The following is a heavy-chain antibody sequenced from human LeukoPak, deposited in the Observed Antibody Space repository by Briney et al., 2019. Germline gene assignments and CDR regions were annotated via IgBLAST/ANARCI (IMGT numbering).Heavy chain of an antibody. CDR2: ISSSTIST. CDR3: ARDVGQPNTIDY. CDR1: GFTFSDYY. Sequence: GGSLRLSCAASGFTFSDYYMSWIRQAPGKGLEWLSYISSSTISTHYADSVKGRFTISRDNAKNSLYLQMNNLRAEDTAVYYCARDVGQPNTIDYWGQGTLVTVSS. D-gene: IGHD1-26*01. V-gene: IGHV3-11*01. J-gene: IGHJ4*02.